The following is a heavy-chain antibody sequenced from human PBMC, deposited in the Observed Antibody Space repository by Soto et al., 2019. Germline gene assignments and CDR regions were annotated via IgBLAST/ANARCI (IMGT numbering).Heavy chain of an antibody. CDR3: IQSRCGGDCLQSYASYYYYGMDV. Sequence: ASVKVSCEASGGTFSNHIITWVRQAPGQGPEWMGRIIPMLDITNYAQKFQGRLTITKDTSKNQVVLTMTNMDPVDTATYYCIQSRCGGDCLQSYASYYYYGMDVWGQGTTVTVSS. J-gene: IGHJ6*02. V-gene: IGHV1-69*02. CDR1: GGTFSNHI. D-gene: IGHD2-21*02. CDR2: IIPMLDIT.